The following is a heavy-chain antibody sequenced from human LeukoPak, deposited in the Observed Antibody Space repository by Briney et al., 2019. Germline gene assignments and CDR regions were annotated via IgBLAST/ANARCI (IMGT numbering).Heavy chain of an antibody. J-gene: IGHJ6*04. CDR2: IKQDGSEK. CDR1: GFTFSSYW. Sequence: GGSLRLSCAASGFTFSSYWMSWVRQAPGKGLEWVANIKQDGSEKYYVDSVKGRFTISRDNAKNSLYLQMNSLRAEDTAVYYCGRVGRHNSYYYYYGMDVGAKGPTVTVPS. V-gene: IGHV3-7*01. CDR3: GRVGRHNSYYYYYGMDV. D-gene: IGHD1-1*01.